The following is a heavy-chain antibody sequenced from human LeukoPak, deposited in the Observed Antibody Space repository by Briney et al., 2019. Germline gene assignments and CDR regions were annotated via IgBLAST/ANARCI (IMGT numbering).Heavy chain of an antibody. CDR3: GKGELTVTTHFGY. Sequence: GGSLRLSCAASGFTFSSYAMNWVRQAPGKGLEWVSSISGSGDSTYYADSVKGRFTISRDNSKNTLYLQMNSLRAEDTTVYYCGKGELTVTTHFGYWGQGTLVTVSS. CDR2: ISGSGDST. CDR1: GFTFSSYA. J-gene: IGHJ4*02. V-gene: IGHV3-23*01. D-gene: IGHD4-17*01.